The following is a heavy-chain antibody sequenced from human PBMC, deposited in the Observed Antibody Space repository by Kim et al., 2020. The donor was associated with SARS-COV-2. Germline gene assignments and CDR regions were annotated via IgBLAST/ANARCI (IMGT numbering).Heavy chain of an antibody. J-gene: IGHJ3*02. Sequence: GGSLRLSCAASGFIFSDYAMNWVRQAPGKGLEWVSAIRGGGGRSYYADSVKGRFTISRDNSKNTLYLQMNSLRAEDTAVYYCAKCGFSYGNYAFDIWGQGTMVTVSS. V-gene: IGHV3-23*01. CDR1: GFIFSDYA. CDR2: IRGGGGRS. D-gene: IGHD5-18*01. CDR3: AKCGFSYGNYAFDI.